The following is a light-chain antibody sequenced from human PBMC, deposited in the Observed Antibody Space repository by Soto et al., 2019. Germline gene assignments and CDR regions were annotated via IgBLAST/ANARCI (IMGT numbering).Light chain of an antibody. CDR3: QQYNSYRT. CDR2: DAS. J-gene: IGKJ1*01. V-gene: IGKV1-5*01. Sequence: DIQMTQYPSTLSAYVGDRVTITCRARQSISSWLAWYQQKPGKPPKLLIYDASRLESGVPSRFSGGGSGTDFTLTISSLQPNDSATYYCQQYNSYRTFGQGTKVDIK. CDR1: QSISSW.